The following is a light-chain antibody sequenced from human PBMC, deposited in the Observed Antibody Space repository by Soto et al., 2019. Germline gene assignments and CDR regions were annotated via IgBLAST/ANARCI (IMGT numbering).Light chain of an antibody. Sequence: QSVLTQPASVSGSPGQSITISCTGTSSDVGGYKYVSWYQQYPGKAPKLIIYEVSSRPSGVSNRFSGSKSGNTASLTISGLQADDEADYYCSSYTRSSTLVFGGGTKVTVL. CDR2: EVS. V-gene: IGLV2-14*01. CDR1: SSDVGGYKY. CDR3: SSYTRSSTLV. J-gene: IGLJ3*02.